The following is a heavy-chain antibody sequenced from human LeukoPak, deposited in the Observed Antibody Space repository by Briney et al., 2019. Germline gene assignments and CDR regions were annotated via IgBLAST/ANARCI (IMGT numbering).Heavy chain of an antibody. CDR2: INAGNGNT. D-gene: IGHD3-10*01. J-gene: IGHJ5*02. CDR3: AAVILLYLGELSNWFDP. CDR1: GYTFTSYA. V-gene: IGHV1-3*01. Sequence: ASVKVSCKASGYTFTSYAMHWVRQAPGQRLEWMGWINAGNGNTKYSQKFQGRVTITRDTSASTAYMELSSLRSEDTAVYYCAAVILLYLGELSNWFDPWGQGTLVTVSS.